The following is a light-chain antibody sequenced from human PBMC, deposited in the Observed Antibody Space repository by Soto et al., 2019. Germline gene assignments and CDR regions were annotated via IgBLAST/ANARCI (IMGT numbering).Light chain of an antibody. J-gene: IGKJ5*01. CDR1: QSLVHSDGIAY. Sequence: DVVMTQSPLSLPVTLGQPASISCRSKQSLVHSDGIAYFSWFQQRPGRSPRRLIYKVSNRDSGVPARFSDSGSGTYFTLTISRMEPEYFAVFYCQQYGSSITFGQGTRLEIK. CDR2: KVS. CDR3: QQYGSSIT. V-gene: IGKV2-30*02.